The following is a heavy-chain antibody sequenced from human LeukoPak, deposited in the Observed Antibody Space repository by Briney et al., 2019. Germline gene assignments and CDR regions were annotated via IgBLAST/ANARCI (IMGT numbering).Heavy chain of an antibody. CDR3: ATLYDSSGYYLDY. D-gene: IGHD3-22*01. CDR2: IYHSGST. Sequence: PSETLSLTCTVSGGSISSYYWGWIRQPPGKGLEWIGSIYHSGSTYYNPSLKSRVTISVDTSKNQFSLKLSSVTAADTAVYYCATLYDSSGYYLDYWGQGTLVTVSS. J-gene: IGHJ4*02. V-gene: IGHV4-39*07. CDR1: GGSISSYY.